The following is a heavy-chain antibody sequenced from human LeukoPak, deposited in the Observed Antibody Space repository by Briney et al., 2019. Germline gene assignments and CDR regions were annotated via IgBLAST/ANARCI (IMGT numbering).Heavy chain of an antibody. CDR1: GFTFDDYG. CDR3: ATALNYYDSSGYYY. CDR2: INWNGGST. V-gene: IGHV3-20*04. J-gene: IGHJ4*02. Sequence: PGGSLRLSCAASGFTFDDYGMSWVRQAPGKGLEWVSGINWNGGSTGYADSVKGRFTISRDNAKNSLYLQMNSLRAEDTALYYCATALNYYDSSGYYYWGQGTLVTVSS. D-gene: IGHD3-22*01.